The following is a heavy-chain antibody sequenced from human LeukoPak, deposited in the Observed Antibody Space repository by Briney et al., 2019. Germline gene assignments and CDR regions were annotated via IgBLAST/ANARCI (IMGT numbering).Heavy chain of an antibody. CDR1: GFTFSSYG. CDR3: ARGYYYDSSDLFDY. D-gene: IGHD3-22*01. CDR2: IRNDGSNK. Sequence: GGSLRLSCAASGFTFSSYGMPWVRQAPGKGLEWVAFIRNDGSNKYYADSVKGRFTISRDNSKNTLYLQMGSLRAEDMAVYYCARGYYYDSSDLFDYWGQGTLVTVSS. J-gene: IGHJ4*02. V-gene: IGHV3-30*02.